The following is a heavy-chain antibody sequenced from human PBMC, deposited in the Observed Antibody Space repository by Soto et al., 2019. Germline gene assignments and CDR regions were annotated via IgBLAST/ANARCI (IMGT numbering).Heavy chain of an antibody. Sequence: ASVKVSCKASGGTFSSYAISWVRQAPGQGLEWMGGVIPIFGTANYAQKFQGRVTITADESTSTAYMELSSLRSEDTAVYYCARDIPSGDSNWFDPWGQGTLVTVSS. J-gene: IGHJ5*02. CDR2: VIPIFGTA. CDR3: ARDIPSGDSNWFDP. V-gene: IGHV1-69*13. D-gene: IGHD4-17*01. CDR1: GGTFSSYA.